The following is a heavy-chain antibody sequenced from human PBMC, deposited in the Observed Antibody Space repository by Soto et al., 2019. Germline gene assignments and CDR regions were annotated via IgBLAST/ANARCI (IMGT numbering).Heavy chain of an antibody. CDR3: AREREILVVVAALSPLDYGMDV. Sequence: QVQLVESGGGVVQPGRSLRLSCAASGFTFSSYGMHWVRQAPGKGLEWVAVIWYDGSNKYYADSVKGRFTISRDNSKNTLYLQMNSLRAEDTAVYYCAREREILVVVAALSPLDYGMDVWGQGTTVTVSS. CDR1: GFTFSSYG. D-gene: IGHD2-15*01. CDR2: IWYDGSNK. V-gene: IGHV3-33*01. J-gene: IGHJ6*02.